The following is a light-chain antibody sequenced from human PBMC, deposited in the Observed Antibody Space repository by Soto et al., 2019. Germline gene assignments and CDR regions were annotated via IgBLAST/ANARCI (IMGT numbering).Light chain of an antibody. V-gene: IGLV2-14*01. CDR2: DVS. J-gene: IGLJ2*01. Sequence: QSALTPPASVSGSPGQSIAISCTGTSSDVGGYNYVSWYQQHPGKAPKLVIYDVSSRPSGVSNRFSGSKSGNTASLTISGLQAEDEADYYCSSCTSSSTLVFGGGTKLTVL. CDR3: SSCTSSSTLV. CDR1: SSDVGGYNY.